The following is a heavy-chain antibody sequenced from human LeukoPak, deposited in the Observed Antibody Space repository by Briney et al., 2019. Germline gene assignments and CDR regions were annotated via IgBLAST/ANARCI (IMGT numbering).Heavy chain of an antibody. CDR3: ASYYDSSGYTDNFDY. CDR2: IYYSGST. V-gene: IGHV4-30-4*01. D-gene: IGHD3-22*01. Sequence: SETLSLTCTVSGGSINSGDYYWSWIRQPPGKSLEWIGYIYYSGSTYYNPSLKSRVTISVDTSKNQFSLKMSSVTAADTAVYYCASYYDSSGYTDNFDYWGQGTLVTVSS. J-gene: IGHJ4*02. CDR1: GGSINSGDYY.